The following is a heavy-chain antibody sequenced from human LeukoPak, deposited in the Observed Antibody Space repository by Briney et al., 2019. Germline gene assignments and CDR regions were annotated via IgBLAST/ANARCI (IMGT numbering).Heavy chain of an antibody. CDR3: ARYDGGSGPFDY. Sequence: GGSLRLSCAVSGFTVSSNYMSWVRQAPGKGLEWVSVLYSGGNTYYADSVKGRFTISRDNSKNTLYLQMNSLRAEDTAVYYCARYDGGSGPFDYWGQGTLVTVS. CDR1: GFTVSSNY. CDR2: LYSGGNT. J-gene: IGHJ4*02. V-gene: IGHV3-53*01. D-gene: IGHD3-10*01.